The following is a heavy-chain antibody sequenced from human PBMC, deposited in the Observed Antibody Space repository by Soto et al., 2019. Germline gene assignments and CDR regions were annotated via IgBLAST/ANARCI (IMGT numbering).Heavy chain of an antibody. Sequence: VGSLRFSCAASGFTFSSYWMHWVRQAPGKGLVWVSRINSDGSSTSYADSVKGRFTISRDNAKNTLYLQMNSLRAEDTAVYYCARARIAVAGYDYWGQGTLVTVSS. CDR3: ARARIAVAGYDY. V-gene: IGHV3-74*01. CDR2: INSDGSST. CDR1: GFTFSSYW. D-gene: IGHD6-19*01. J-gene: IGHJ4*02.